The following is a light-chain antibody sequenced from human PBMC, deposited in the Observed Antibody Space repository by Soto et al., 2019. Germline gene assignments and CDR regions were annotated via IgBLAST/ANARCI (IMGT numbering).Light chain of an antibody. CDR1: RHHARNYPP. CDR2: AAS. CDR3: SSYTSSSTYL. V-gene: IGLV2-18*02. J-gene: IGLJ1*01. Sequence: PSPVCGFPVKSVTLPCTGTRHHARNYPPASSYHQPPGTAPTLLIYAASNRPSGLPDRFSGSKSGNTASLPISGLQAEDEADYYCSSYTSSSTYLFGTGTQVTVL.